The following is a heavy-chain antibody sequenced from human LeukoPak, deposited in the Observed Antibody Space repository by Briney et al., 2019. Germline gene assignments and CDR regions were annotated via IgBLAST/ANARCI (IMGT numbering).Heavy chain of an antibody. CDR2: IYPGDSDT. J-gene: IGHJ3*02. D-gene: IGHD5-12*01. V-gene: IGHV5-51*01. Sequence: GESLKISCKGSGYSFTSYWIGWVRQMTGKGLEWMGIIYPGDSDTRYSPSFQGQVTISAHKSISTAYLQWSSLKASDAAMYYCARTSGYRPHAFDIWGQGTMVTVSS. CDR3: ARTSGYRPHAFDI. CDR1: GYSFTSYW.